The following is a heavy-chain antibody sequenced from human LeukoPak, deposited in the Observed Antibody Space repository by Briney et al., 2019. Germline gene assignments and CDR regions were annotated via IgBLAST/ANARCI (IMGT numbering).Heavy chain of an antibody. Sequence: GGSLRLSCTPYGYIFNRLDMLGVRQAPGKGLECVANIKQDGSEIYFVDSVKGRFTIPRDNAKSSMYLQMKSLRGEDTAVYYCAGRRYRSGGNFFYFWGQETLVTVSS. CDR1: GYIFNRLD. CDR3: AGRRYRSGGNFFYF. CDR2: IKQDGSEI. V-gene: IGHV3-7*04. J-gene: IGHJ4*02. D-gene: IGHD2-8*02.